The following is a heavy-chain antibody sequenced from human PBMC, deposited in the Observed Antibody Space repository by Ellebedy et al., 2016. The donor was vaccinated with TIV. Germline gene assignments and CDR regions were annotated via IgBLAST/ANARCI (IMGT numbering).Heavy chain of an antibody. CDR2: ISYDGRDT. CDR3: AKDRDDSWSGFDL. D-gene: IGHD3-3*01. Sequence: GESLKISXAASGLNFNNYAMHWVRQAPGKGLEWVALISYDGRDTYYGDSVKGRFTISRDNSKDTLYLQMNSLRAEDTAVYYCAKDRDDSWSGFDLWGQGTLATVSS. CDR1: GLNFNNYA. V-gene: IGHV3-30*18. J-gene: IGHJ4*02.